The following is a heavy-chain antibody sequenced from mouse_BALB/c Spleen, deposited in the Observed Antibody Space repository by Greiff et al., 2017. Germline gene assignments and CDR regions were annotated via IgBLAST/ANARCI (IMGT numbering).Heavy chain of an antibody. V-gene: IGHV3-6*02. Sequence: VQLQQSGPGLVKPSQSLSLTCSVTGYSITSGYYWNWIRQFPGNKLEWMGYISYDGSNNYNPSLKNRISITRDTSKNQFFLKLNSVTTEDTATYYCAIMITTVDYWGQGTTLTVSS. J-gene: IGHJ2*01. CDR2: ISYDGSN. D-gene: IGHD2-4*01. CDR3: AIMITTVDY. CDR1: GYSITSGYY.